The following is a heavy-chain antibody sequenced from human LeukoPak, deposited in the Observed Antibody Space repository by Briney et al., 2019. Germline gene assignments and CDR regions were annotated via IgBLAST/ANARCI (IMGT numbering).Heavy chain of an antibody. CDR2: ISAYNGST. CDR3: ARYLTAYYDFWSGYYTFDY. V-gene: IGHV1-18*01. Sequence: ASVKVSCKASGYTFTSYGISWVRQAPGQGLEWMGWISAYNGSTNYAQKLQGRVTMTTDTSTSTAYMELRSLRSDDTAVYYCARYLTAYYDFWSGYYTFDYWGQGTLVTVSS. D-gene: IGHD3-3*01. J-gene: IGHJ4*02. CDR1: GYTFTSYG.